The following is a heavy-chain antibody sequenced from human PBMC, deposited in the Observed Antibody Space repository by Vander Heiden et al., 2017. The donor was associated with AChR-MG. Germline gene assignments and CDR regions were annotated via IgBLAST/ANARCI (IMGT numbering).Heavy chain of an antibody. V-gene: IGHV4-39*01. CDR3: ARHLWCGELLNWFDP. Sequence: QLQLQEWGPGLVKPSETLSLTCAVSGGSISSSSYYWGWIRQPPGKGLEWIGSIYYSGSTYYNPSLKSRVTISVDTSKNQFSLKLSSVTAADTAVYYCARHLWCGELLNWFDPWGQGTLVTVSS. D-gene: IGHD3-10*01. J-gene: IGHJ5*02. CDR2: IYYSGST. CDR1: GGSISSSSYY.